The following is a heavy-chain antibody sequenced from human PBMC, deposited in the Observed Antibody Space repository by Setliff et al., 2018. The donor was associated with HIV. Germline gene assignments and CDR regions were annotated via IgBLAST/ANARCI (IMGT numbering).Heavy chain of an antibody. CDR2: INVDGSSI. J-gene: IGHJ4*02. CDR3: ARLPQDVRSSIDF. V-gene: IGHV3-74*01. CDR1: GFTFTDYW. D-gene: IGHD6-6*01. Sequence: SLRLSCAASGFTFTDYWMHWVRQVPGQGLVWVSRINVDGSSISYADSVKGRFTISRDNAKNTLFLQMNSLRAEDTAVYYCARLPQDVRSSIDFWGQGTLGTSPQ.